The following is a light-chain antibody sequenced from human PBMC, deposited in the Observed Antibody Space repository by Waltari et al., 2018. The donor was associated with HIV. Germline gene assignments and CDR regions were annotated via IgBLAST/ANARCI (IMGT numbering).Light chain of an antibody. CDR1: QSVSNAY. Sequence: EIVLTQSPGTLSLSPGERATLSCRASQSVSNAYLAWYQQKPGQAPRLIIYGASSRATGIPDRFSGSGSGTDFTLTISRLEPEDFAVYYCQQYGRSPPYTFGQGTKLEI. CDR2: GAS. V-gene: IGKV3-20*01. J-gene: IGKJ2*01. CDR3: QQYGRSPPYT.